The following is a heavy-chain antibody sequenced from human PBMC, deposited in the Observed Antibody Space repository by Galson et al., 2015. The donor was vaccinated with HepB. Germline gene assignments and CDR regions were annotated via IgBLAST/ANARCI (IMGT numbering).Heavy chain of an antibody. V-gene: IGHV3-23*01. D-gene: IGHD4-23*01. J-gene: IGHJ4*02. Sequence: SLRLSCAASGFTFTTYAMTWVRQAPGKGLEWVSTIGGSGTSTYYADSMRGRFTISRDNSKDTLYLQMNSLRADDTAVYYCAKDSPYYGGPDFDYWGQGTLVTVSS. CDR1: GFTFTTYA. CDR2: IGGSGTST. CDR3: AKDSPYYGGPDFDY.